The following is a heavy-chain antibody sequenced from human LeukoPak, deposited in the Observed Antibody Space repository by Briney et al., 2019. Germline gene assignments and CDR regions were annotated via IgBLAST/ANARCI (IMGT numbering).Heavy chain of an antibody. CDR2: IYYTGAT. V-gene: IGHV4-59*08. CDR3: AKYGNSGWVIDN. D-gene: IGHD6-19*01. Sequence: SETLSLTCTVSGGSVGTNYWTWIRQPPGQGLEYIGYIYYTGATNYNPSLKSRVTISVDTSKNQFSLKLTSVTAADTAVYFCAKYGNSGWVIDNWGQGTLVTVSS. J-gene: IGHJ4*02. CDR1: GGSVGTNY.